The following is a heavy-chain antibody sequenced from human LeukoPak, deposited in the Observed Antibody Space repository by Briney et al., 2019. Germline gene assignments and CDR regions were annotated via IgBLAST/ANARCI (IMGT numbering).Heavy chain of an antibody. CDR2: ISYDGSNK. CDR1: GFTFSSYG. Sequence: GGSLRLSCAASGFTFSSYGMHWVRQAPGKGLEWVALISYDGSNKYYADSVKGRFTISRDNSKNTLFLQMNSLRDEDTAVYYCARGATPDYWGQGTLVTVSS. CDR3: ARGATPDY. V-gene: IGHV3-30*03. J-gene: IGHJ4*02.